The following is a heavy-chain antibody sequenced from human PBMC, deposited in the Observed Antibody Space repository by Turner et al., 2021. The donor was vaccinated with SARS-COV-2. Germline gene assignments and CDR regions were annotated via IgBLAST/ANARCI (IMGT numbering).Heavy chain of an antibody. V-gene: IGHV4-39*01. J-gene: IGHJ4*01. CDR1: GGSVSSSDHD. CDR2: IHYIGTT. CDR3: ARRGRAPRFSFDY. Sequence: QLQLQESGPGLVKPSETLSLTCTVSGGSVSSSDHDLDWIRQPPGKGLDWIGSIHYIGTTYYNPSLKSRVTISVDTSKNQFSLKLSSVTAADTAVYYCARRGRAPRFSFDYWGHGTLLTVSS.